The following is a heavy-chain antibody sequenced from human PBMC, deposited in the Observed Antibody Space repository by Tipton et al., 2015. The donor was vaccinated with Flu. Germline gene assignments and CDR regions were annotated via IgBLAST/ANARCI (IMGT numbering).Heavy chain of an antibody. CDR2: VARTGDT. CDR3: ARSRIPEPSPFY. CDR1: GDSISSDYY. D-gene: IGHD1-14*01. J-gene: IGHJ4*02. Sequence: TLSLTCAVSGDSISSDYYWAWIRQFPGKGLEWIGTVARTGDTIYNPSLKSRVTISVDTSKNQFSLKLSSVTAADTAVYYCARSRIPEPSPFYWGQGTRVTVSS. V-gene: IGHV4-38-2*01.